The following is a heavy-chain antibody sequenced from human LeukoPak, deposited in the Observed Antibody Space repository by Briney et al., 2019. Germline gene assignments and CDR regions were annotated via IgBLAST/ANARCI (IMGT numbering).Heavy chain of an antibody. CDR2: FDPEDGET. D-gene: IGHD3-10*01. Sequence: ASVKVSCKVSGYTLTELSMHWVRQAPGKGLEWMGGFDPEDGETIYAQKFQGRVTMTEDTSTDTAYMELSSLRSEDTAVYYCATGYHYYYPRTGGYLPLRYWGQGTLVTVSS. J-gene: IGHJ4*02. CDR3: ATGYHYYYPRTGGYLPLRY. CDR1: GYTLTELS. V-gene: IGHV1-24*01.